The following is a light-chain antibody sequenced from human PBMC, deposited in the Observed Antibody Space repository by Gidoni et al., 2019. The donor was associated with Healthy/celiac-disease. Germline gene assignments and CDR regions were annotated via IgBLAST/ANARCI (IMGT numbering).Light chain of an antibody. CDR3: CSYAGSVYV. J-gene: IGLJ1*01. CDR2: EVR. CDR1: SSDVGSDNL. V-gene: IGLV2-23*02. Sequence: QSALPQPSPVFGSPVQSMTISCTGISSDVGSDNLVSWYQQHPGKAPKLRIDEVRKRPSGVYTSLSGYRSGNTASLTISGLQDEDEDDYYCCSYAGSVYVFGTGTKVTVL.